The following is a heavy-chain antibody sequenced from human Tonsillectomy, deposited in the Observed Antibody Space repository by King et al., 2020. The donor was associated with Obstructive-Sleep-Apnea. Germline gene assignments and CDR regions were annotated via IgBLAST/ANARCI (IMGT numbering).Heavy chain of an antibody. Sequence: VQLVESGGGLVQPGGSLRLSWAASGFTFSSYAMTWVRQAPGKGLEWVLGISGSGGSTYYADSVKGRFTISRDNSKNTLYLQMNSLRAEDTAVYYCAKAETTVLTPFDYWGQGTLVTVSS. CDR3: AKAETTVLTPFDY. CDR2: ISGSGGST. D-gene: IGHD4-23*01. J-gene: IGHJ4*02. CDR1: GFTFSSYA. V-gene: IGHV3-23*04.